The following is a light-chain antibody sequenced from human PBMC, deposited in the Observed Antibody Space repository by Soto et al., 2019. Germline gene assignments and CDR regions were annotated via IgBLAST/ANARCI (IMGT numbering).Light chain of an antibody. CDR3: QQYGSSPPYT. J-gene: IGKJ2*01. CDR2: GAS. V-gene: IGKV3-20*01. CDR1: QSVSSSY. Sequence: EIVLTQSPGTLSLSPGERATLSCRASQSVSSSYLAWYQQKPCQAPRLLIYGASSRATGIPDRFSGSGSGTDFTLTISRLEPEYFAVYYCQQYGSSPPYTFGQGTKLEIK.